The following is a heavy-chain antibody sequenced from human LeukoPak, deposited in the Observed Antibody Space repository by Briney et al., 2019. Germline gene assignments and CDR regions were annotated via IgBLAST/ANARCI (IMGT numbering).Heavy chain of an antibody. V-gene: IGHV4-34*01. CDR1: GGSFSGYY. CDR2: INHSGST. CDR3: ARLKGIAVAGTGYYYYGMDV. Sequence: SETLSLTCAVYGGSFSGYYWSWIRQPPGKGLEWIGEINHSGSTNYNPSLKSRVTISVDTSKNQFSLKLSSVTAADTAVYYCARLKGIAVAGTGYYYYGMDVWGQGTTVTVSS. J-gene: IGHJ6*02. D-gene: IGHD6-19*01.